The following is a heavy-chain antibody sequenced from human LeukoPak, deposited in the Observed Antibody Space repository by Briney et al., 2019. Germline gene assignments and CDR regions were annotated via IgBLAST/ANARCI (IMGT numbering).Heavy chain of an antibody. Sequence: ASVKVSCKVSGYTLTELSLHWVRQAPGRGLEWMGGFDPEDGETIYAQKFHGRVTMTEDTSTDTAYMELSSLRSEDTAVYHCALRTSRYYYYMDVWGKGTTVTVSS. J-gene: IGHJ6*03. CDR3: ALRTSRYYYYMDV. V-gene: IGHV1-24*01. CDR1: GYTLTELS. CDR2: FDPEDGET.